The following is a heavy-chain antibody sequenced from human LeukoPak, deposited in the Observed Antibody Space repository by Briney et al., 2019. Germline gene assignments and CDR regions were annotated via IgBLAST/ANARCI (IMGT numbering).Heavy chain of an antibody. CDR2: IIPIFGTA. V-gene: IGHV1-69*05. CDR1: GYTFTSYD. CDR3: ARAREGNWFDP. J-gene: IGHJ5*02. Sequence: ASVKVSCKASGYTFTSYDINWVRQATGQGLEWMGGIIPIFGTANYAQKFQGRVTITTDESTSTAYMKLSSLRSEDTAVYYCARAREGNWFDPWGQGTLVTVSS.